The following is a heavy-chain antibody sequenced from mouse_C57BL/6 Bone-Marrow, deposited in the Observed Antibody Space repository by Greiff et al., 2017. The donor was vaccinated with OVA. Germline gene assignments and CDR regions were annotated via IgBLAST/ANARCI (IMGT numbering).Heavy chain of an antibody. CDR3: AAYDYDAWFAY. D-gene: IGHD2-4*01. J-gene: IGHJ3*01. Sequence: VQLQQSGAELARPGASVKLSCTASGYTFTSYGISWVKQRTGQGLEWIGEIYPRSGNTYYNEKFKGKATLTANKSSSTAYMVLLSLTSEDSAVYFCAAYDYDAWFAYWGQGTLVTVSA. CDR2: IYPRSGNT. CDR1: GYTFTSYG. V-gene: IGHV1-81*01.